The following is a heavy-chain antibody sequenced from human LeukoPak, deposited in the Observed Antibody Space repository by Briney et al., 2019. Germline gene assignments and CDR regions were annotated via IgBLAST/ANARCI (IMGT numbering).Heavy chain of an antibody. CDR1: GFTFSSYA. J-gene: IGHJ4*02. CDR3: AKAGYYDSSGYSDY. V-gene: IGHV3-23*01. Sequence: GGSLRLSCAASGFTFSSYAMSWVRQAPGKGLEWVSAISGSGGSTYYADSVKGRFTISRGNSKNTLYLQMNSLRAEDTAVYYCAKAGYYDSSGYSDYWGQGTLVTVSS. CDR2: ISGSGGST. D-gene: IGHD3-22*01.